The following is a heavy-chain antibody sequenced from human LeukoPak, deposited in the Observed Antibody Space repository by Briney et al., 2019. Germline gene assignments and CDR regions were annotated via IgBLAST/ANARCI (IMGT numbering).Heavy chain of an antibody. J-gene: IGHJ4*02. CDR1: GYTFTGYY. V-gene: IGHV1-2*02. D-gene: IGHD3-3*01. Sequence: ASVKVSCKASGYTFTGYYMHWARQAPGQGLEWMGWINPNSGGTNYAQKFQGRVTMTRDTSISTAYMELSRLRSDDTAVYYCARSYYDFWSGYYVTGLRYWGQGTLVTVSS. CDR3: ARSYYDFWSGYYVTGLRY. CDR2: INPNSGGT.